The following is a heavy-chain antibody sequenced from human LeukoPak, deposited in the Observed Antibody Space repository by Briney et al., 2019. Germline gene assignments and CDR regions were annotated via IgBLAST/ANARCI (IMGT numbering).Heavy chain of an antibody. CDR1: GFTFSDYY. D-gene: IGHD3-3*01. Sequence: GGSLRLSCAASGFTFSDYYMSWIRQAPGKGLEWVSYISSSGSTIYYADSVKGRFTISRDNAKNSLYLQMNSLRAEDTAVYYCARALGLYYDFWSGRTNDYWGQGTLVTVSS. J-gene: IGHJ4*02. CDR2: ISSSGSTI. CDR3: ARALGLYYDFWSGRTNDY. V-gene: IGHV3-11*01.